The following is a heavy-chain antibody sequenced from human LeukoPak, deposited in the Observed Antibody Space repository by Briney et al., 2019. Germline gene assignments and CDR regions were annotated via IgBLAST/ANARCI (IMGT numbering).Heavy chain of an antibody. CDR3: AGSLIQLSFKFDY. CDR2: VYYNGST. J-gene: IGHJ4*02. CDR1: NGSNSSTSYY. D-gene: IGHD5-18*01. V-gene: IGHV4-39*01. Sequence: SETLSLTCTVSNGSNSSTSYYWGWIRQPSGTGLEWIGTVYYNGSTYYNPSLKSRVTISVDTSKTQFSLKLSSVTAADTAVYYCAGSLIQLSFKFDYWGQGTLVTVSS.